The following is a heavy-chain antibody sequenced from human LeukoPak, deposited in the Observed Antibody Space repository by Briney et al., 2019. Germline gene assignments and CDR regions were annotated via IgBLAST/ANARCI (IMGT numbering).Heavy chain of an antibody. CDR3: ARPVANSYYYYYGMDV. Sequence: EASVTVSCKASGGTFSSYAISWVRQAPGQGLEWMGGIIPIFGTANYAQKFQGRVTITADESTSTAYMELSSLRSEDTAVYYCARPVANSYYYYYGMDVWGQGTTVTVSS. J-gene: IGHJ6*02. CDR1: GGTFSSYA. V-gene: IGHV1-69*13. D-gene: IGHD2-15*01. CDR2: IIPIFGTA.